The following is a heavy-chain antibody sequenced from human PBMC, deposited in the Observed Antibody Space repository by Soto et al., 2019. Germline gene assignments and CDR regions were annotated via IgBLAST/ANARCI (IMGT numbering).Heavy chain of an antibody. D-gene: IGHD3-3*01. Sequence: GGSLRLSCAASGFTFSSYWMSWVRQDPGKGLEWVANIKQDGSEKYYVDSVKGRFTISRDNAKNSLYLQMNSLRAEDMAVYYCARGQTYYDFWSGYYTNYYYYYYTDVWGKGTTVTRLL. CDR2: IKQDGSEK. V-gene: IGHV3-7*01. CDR1: GFTFSSYW. CDR3: ARGQTYYDFWSGYYTNYYYYYYTDV. J-gene: IGHJ6*03.